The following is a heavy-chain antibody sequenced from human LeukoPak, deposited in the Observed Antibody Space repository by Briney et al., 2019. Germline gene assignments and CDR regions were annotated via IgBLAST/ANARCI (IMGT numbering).Heavy chain of an antibody. Sequence: SETLSLTCAVYGGSFSGYYWSWIRQPPGKGLEWIGEINHSGSTNYNPSLKSRVTISVDTSKNQFSLKLSSVTAADTAVYYCARDTMVRGVKTTRLFDYWGQGTLVTVSS. CDR1: GGSFSGYY. V-gene: IGHV4-34*01. CDR3: ARDTMVRGVKTTRLFDY. D-gene: IGHD3-10*01. CDR2: INHSGST. J-gene: IGHJ4*02.